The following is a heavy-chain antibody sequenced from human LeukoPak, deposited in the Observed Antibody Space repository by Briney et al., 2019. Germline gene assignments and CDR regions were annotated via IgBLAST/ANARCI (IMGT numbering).Heavy chain of an antibody. V-gene: IGHV3-66*01. D-gene: IGHD4-17*01. Sequence: GGSLRLSCAASGFTVSSNYMSWVRQAPGKGLEWVSVIYSGGSTYYADSEKGRFTISRDNSKNTLYLQMNSLRAEDTAVYYCASGDYPYYFDYWGQGTLVTVSS. CDR2: IYSGGST. J-gene: IGHJ4*02. CDR3: ASGDYPYYFDY. CDR1: GFTVSSNY.